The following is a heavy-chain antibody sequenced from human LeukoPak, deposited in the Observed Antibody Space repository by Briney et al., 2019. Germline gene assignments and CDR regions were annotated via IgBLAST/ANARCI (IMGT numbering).Heavy chain of an antibody. Sequence: GGSLRLSCAASGFTFSSYEMNWVRQAPGKGLEWVSYISSSGSTIYYADSVKGRFTISRDNAKNSLYLQMNSLRAEDTAVYYCASGGFGELSHDYWGRGTLVTVSS. D-gene: IGHD3-10*01. J-gene: IGHJ4*02. CDR1: GFTFSSYE. V-gene: IGHV3-48*03. CDR2: ISSSGSTI. CDR3: ASGGFGELSHDY.